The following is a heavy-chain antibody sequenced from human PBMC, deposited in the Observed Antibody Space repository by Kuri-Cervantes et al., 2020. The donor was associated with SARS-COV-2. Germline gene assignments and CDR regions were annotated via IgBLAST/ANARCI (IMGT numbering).Heavy chain of an antibody. J-gene: IGHJ4*02. Sequence: GESLKISCAASGFSLSRYTMNWVRQAPGKALEWVSSISSSSGSYILYTDSVKGRFTVSRDDAKNSLYLQMNSLRAEDSAVYYCTTLIDYWGQGALVTVSS. CDR1: GFSLSRYT. CDR3: TTLIDY. CDR2: ISSSSGSYI. V-gene: IGHV3-21*01.